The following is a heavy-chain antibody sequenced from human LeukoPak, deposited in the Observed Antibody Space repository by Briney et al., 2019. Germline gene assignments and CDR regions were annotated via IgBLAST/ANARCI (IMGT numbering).Heavy chain of an antibody. CDR3: ARGGRIAAALFDY. V-gene: IGHV3-7*01. J-gene: IGHJ4*02. D-gene: IGHD6-13*01. CDR2: IKQDGSEK. Sequence: GGSLRLSCAASGFTFSSYWMSWVRQAPGKGLEWVANIKQDGSEKYYVDSVKGRFTISRDNAKNSLYLQMNSLRAEDTAVYYCARGGRIAAALFDYWGQGTLVTVSS. CDR1: GFTFSSYW.